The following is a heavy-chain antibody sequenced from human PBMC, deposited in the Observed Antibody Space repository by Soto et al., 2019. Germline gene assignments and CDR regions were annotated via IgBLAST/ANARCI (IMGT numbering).Heavy chain of an antibody. CDR2: ISGSGGST. V-gene: IGHV3-23*01. CDR1: GFTFSSYA. D-gene: IGHD6-19*01. J-gene: IGHJ4*02. Sequence: GGSLRLSWAASGFTFSSYAMSWVRQAPGKGLEWVSAISGSGGSTYYADSVKGRFTISRDNSKNTLYLQMNSLRAEDTAVYYCAKSGGGWYAAFDYWGQGTLVTVSS. CDR3: AKSGGGWYAAFDY.